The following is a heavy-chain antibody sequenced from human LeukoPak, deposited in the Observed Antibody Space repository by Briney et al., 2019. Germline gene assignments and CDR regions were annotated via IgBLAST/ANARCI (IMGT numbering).Heavy chain of an antibody. CDR1: GYTFTGYY. V-gene: IGHV1-2*02. CDR3: ARGSPPRRNYDSRGYYSYYFDY. Sequence: ASVKVSCKASGYTFTGYYMHWVRQAPGQGLEWMGWINPNSGGTNYAQKFQGRVTMTRDMSISTFYMELSRLRSDDTAVYYCARGSPPRRNYDSRGYYSYYFDYWGQGTLVTVSS. J-gene: IGHJ4*02. CDR2: INPNSGGT. D-gene: IGHD3-22*01.